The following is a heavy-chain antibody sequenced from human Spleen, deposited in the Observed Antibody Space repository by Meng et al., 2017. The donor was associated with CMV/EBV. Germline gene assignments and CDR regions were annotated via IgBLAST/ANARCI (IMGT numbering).Heavy chain of an antibody. V-gene: IGHV4-34*01. Sequence: LSLTCGISGVSFSGYYWNWIRQTPTKGLEWIGEISPSGTTNYNPSLRGRVNISVDRSKNQFSLKLSSVTAADTAVYYCARGFMSGYWGQGTLVTVSS. CDR1: GVSFSGYY. CDR3: ARGFMSGY. CDR2: ISPSGTT. D-gene: IGHD3-3*01. J-gene: IGHJ4*02.